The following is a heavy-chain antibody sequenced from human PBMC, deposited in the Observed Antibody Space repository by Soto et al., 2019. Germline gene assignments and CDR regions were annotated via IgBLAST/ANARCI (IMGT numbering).Heavy chain of an antibody. V-gene: IGHV4-59*01. CDR3: ARDRSEYGDNVNYYYYGMDV. CDR2: IYYTGRT. Sequence: QVQLQESGLGLVKPSETLSLTCTVSGGSISGYYWSWIRQPPGKGLEWIGYIYYTGRTNYNPSLKSRVTISVDTSKSQFSLRLGSVTAADTALYYCARDRSEYGDNVNYYYYGMDVWGPGTTVTVSS. D-gene: IGHD4-17*01. J-gene: IGHJ6*02. CDR1: GGSISGYY.